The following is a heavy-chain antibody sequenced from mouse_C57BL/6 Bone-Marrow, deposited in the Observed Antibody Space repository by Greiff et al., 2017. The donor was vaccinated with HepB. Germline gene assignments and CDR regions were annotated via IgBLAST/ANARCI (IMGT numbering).Heavy chain of an antibody. CDR3: ARSAPLYYSKPYYAMDY. CDR2: IDPSDSYT. Sequence: VQLQQPGAELVKPGASVKLSCKASGYTFTSYWMQWVKQRPGQGLGWIGEIDPSDSYTNYNQKFKGKATLTVDTSSSTAYMQLSSLTSEDSAVYYCARSAPLYYSKPYYAMDYWGQGTSVTVSS. D-gene: IGHD2-5*01. J-gene: IGHJ4*01. CDR1: GYTFTSYW. V-gene: IGHV1-50*01.